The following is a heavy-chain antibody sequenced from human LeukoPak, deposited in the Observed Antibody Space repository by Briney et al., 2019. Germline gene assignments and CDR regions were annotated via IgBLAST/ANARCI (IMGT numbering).Heavy chain of an antibody. CDR1: GYTFTIYG. CDR2: INPNSGGT. J-gene: IGHJ4*02. CDR3: ARGGSLDPRYCSGGSCYYFDY. V-gene: IGHV1-2*02. Sequence: VSVKVSCKASGYTFTIYGLSWVRQAPGQGLEWMGWINPNSGGTNYAQKFQGRVTMTRDTSISTAYMELSRLRSDDTAVYYCARGGSLDPRYCSGGSCYYFDYWGQGTLVTVSS. D-gene: IGHD2-15*01.